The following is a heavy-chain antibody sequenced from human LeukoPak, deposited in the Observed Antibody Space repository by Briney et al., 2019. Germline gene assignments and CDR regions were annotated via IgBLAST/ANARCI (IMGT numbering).Heavy chain of an antibody. CDR1: GFTFGDYA. CDR3: ARDISEMGAFDI. D-gene: IGHD5-24*01. J-gene: IGHJ3*02. Sequence: GGPLRLSCRASGFTFGDYAVNWVRQAPGKGLEWVGFIRSDAYGGTIQYDASVRGRFTISRDDSKTIAYLQMNSLETEDTAVYYCARDISEMGAFDIWGLGTMVTVSS. V-gene: IGHV3-49*04. CDR2: IRSDAYGGTI.